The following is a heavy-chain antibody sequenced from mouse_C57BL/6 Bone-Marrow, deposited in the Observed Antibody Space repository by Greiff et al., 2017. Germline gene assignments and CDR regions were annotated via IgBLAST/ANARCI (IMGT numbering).Heavy chain of an antibody. V-gene: IGHV1-39*01. CDR1: GYSFTDSN. CDR2: FNPNYGTT. Sequence: EVQLQQSGPELVKPSASVTISCNASGYSFTDSNMNWVKQNNGKSLEWIGVFNPNYGTTSYNQKFKGKATLTVDPSSSTAYMQLNSLTSEDSAVYYCARTIYYGNLFAYWGQGTLVTVSA. J-gene: IGHJ3*01. D-gene: IGHD2-1*01. CDR3: ARTIYYGNLFAY.